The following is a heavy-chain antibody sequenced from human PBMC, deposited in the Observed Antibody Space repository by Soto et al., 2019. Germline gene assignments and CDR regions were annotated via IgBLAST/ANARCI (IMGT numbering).Heavy chain of an antibody. V-gene: IGHV4-61*01. Sequence: QVQLQESGPGLVKPSETLSLTCTVSGGSVSSGSYSWSWIRQPPGKGLEWIGYIYNSGGTNYNPSLKSRVTISVDTCKNQFSLKLSSVTAADTAVYYCARVGVRLGRIAARPQADPYYYAMDVWGQGTTVTVSS. CDR3: ARVGVRLGRIAARPQADPYYYAMDV. CDR1: GGSVSSGSYS. CDR2: IYNSGGT. D-gene: IGHD6-6*01. J-gene: IGHJ6*02.